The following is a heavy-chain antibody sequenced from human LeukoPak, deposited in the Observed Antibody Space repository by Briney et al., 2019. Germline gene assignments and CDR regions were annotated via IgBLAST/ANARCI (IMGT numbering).Heavy chain of an antibody. V-gene: IGHV3-30*03. Sequence: GRSLRLSCAASGFTFSSYGMHWVRQAPGKGLDWVAVISYDGRDKYYAASVKGRFTISRDNSKDTVYLQMTGLRADDTAVYYCARDSMVRGASYYYSGMDVWGQGTTVTVSS. CDR1: GFTFSSYG. CDR3: ARDSMVRGASYYYSGMDV. CDR2: ISYDGRDK. D-gene: IGHD3-10*01. J-gene: IGHJ6*02.